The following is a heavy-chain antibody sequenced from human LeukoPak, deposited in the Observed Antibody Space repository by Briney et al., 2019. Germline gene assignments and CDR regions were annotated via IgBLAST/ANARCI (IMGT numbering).Heavy chain of an antibody. Sequence: PSQTLSLTCTVSGGSISTGSYYWSWIRQPAGKGLEWIGRIYTSGSTNYNPSPQSRLTISVDTTKNQFSLKQSSVTAADTAVYYCARGRQYQLPDDAFDIWGQGTMVTVSS. CDR3: ARGRQYQLPDDAFDI. D-gene: IGHD2-2*01. CDR1: GGSISTGSYY. J-gene: IGHJ3*02. V-gene: IGHV4-61*02. CDR2: IYTSGST.